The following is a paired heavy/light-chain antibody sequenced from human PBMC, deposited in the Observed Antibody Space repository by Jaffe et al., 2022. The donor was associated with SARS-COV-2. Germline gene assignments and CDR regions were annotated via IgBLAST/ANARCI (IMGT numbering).Light chain of an antibody. CDR3: MQALQTPFT. Sequence: DIVMTQSPLSLSVTPGEPASISCRSSQSLLHSNGYIYLDWYLQKPGQSPQLLIFLGSNRASGVPDRFSGSESGTDFTLKISRVEAEDVGVYYCMQALQTPFTFGPGTRVDV. CDR2: LGS. V-gene: IGKV2-28*01. J-gene: IGKJ3*01. CDR1: QSLLHSNGYIY.
Heavy chain of an antibody. D-gene: IGHD1-1*01. CDR1: GFIFSNYW. V-gene: IGHV3-74*01. J-gene: IGHJ6*02. CDR2: IDSDGSSV. Sequence: ERQLVESGGGLVQPGGSLRVSCAASGFIFSNYWMQWVRQLPGKGLVWVSHIDSDGSSVSYADSVKGRFIISRDNARNTLHLEMNSLRVEDTGVYYCVTGEGDVKQRVERTAYFYYGMDAWGQGTTVTVSS. CDR3: VTGEGDVKQRVERTAYFYYGMDA.